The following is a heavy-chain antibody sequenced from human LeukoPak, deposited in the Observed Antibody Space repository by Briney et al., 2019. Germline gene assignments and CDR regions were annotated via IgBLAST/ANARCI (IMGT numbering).Heavy chain of an antibody. V-gene: IGHV5-51*01. CDR1: GYSFTSYW. Sequence: GESLKISCKGSGYSFTSYWIGWVRQMPGKGLEWMGIIFPGDSDTSYSPSFQGQVTISADKSISTAYLQWSSLKASDTAMYYCARHMDYYGSGNYYSPYYYYMDVWGKGTTVTISS. J-gene: IGHJ6*03. CDR2: IFPGDSDT. CDR3: ARHMDYYGSGNYYSPYYYYMDV. D-gene: IGHD3-10*01.